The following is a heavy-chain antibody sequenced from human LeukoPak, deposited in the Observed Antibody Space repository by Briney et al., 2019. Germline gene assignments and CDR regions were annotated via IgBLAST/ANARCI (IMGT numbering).Heavy chain of an antibody. J-gene: IGHJ3*02. CDR2: ISSSSTI. CDR3: ARPTTVTTISADAFDI. D-gene: IGHD4-17*01. Sequence: GGSLRLSCAASGFTFSSYSMNWVRQAPGKGLEWVSYISSSSTIYYADSVKGRFTISRDNAQNSLYLQMNSLRAEDSSVYYCARPTTVTTISADAFDIWGQGTMVTVSS. V-gene: IGHV3-48*04. CDR1: GFTFSSYS.